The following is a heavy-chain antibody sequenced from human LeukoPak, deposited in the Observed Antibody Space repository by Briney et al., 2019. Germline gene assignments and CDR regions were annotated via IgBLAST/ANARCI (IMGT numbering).Heavy chain of an antibody. J-gene: IGHJ4*02. D-gene: IGHD6-13*01. Sequence: GGSLRLSCAASGFTFSSYGMSWVRQAPGKGLEWVSAISGSGGSTYYADSVKGRFTISRDNAKNSLYLQMNSLRAEDTAVYYCARAGWLQQLVPDYWGQGTLVTVSS. V-gene: IGHV3-23*01. CDR1: GFTFSSYG. CDR3: ARAGWLQQLVPDY. CDR2: ISGSGGST.